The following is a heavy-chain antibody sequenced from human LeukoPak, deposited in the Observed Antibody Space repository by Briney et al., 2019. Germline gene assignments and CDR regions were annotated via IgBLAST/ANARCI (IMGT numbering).Heavy chain of an antibody. CDR3: AKCITGTRRPFDY. V-gene: IGHV3-23*01. CDR2: ISGSGGST. CDR1: GFTFSSYA. J-gene: IGHJ4*02. Sequence: GRSLRLSCAASGFTFSSYAMSWVRQAPGKGLEWVSAISGSGGSTYYADSVKGRFTISGDNSKNTLYLQMNSLRAEDTAVYYCAKCITGTRRPFDYWGQGTLVTVSS. D-gene: IGHD1-7*01.